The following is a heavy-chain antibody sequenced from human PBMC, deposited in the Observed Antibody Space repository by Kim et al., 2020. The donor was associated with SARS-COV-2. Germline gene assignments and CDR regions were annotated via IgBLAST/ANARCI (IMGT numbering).Heavy chain of an antibody. CDR1: GFSLSPSGMC. V-gene: IGHV2-70*01. Sequence: SGPTLVKPTQTLTLTCTFSGFSLSPSGMCVSWIRQPPGKALEWLALIDWDDDKYYSTSLKTRLTISKDTSKNQVVLTMTNMDPVDTATYYCARATYHGITGTAWFDPWGQGTLVTVSS. D-gene: IGHD1-7*01. J-gene: IGHJ5*02. CDR2: IDWDDDK. CDR3: ARATYHGITGTAWFDP.